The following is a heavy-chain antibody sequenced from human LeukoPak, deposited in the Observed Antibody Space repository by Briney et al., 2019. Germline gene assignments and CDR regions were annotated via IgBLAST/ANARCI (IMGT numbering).Heavy chain of an antibody. CDR1: GFTFSSFT. CDR3: TTRLRNLFDY. Sequence: PGGSLSLSCPPAGFTFSSFTMNWVRQAPGKGRDWISTISDGSRDTHYAGSVKVRFNISRHDSPKIVYLQMDSLRAEDTALYYGTTRLRNLFDYWGQGAQVTVSS. CDR2: ISDGSRDT. D-gene: IGHD5-12*01. V-gene: IGHV3-23*01. J-gene: IGHJ4*02.